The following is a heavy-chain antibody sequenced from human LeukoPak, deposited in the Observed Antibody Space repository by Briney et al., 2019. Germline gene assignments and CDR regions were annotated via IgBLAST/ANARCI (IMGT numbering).Heavy chain of an antibody. CDR3: ARGGSGSYFYYFDY. D-gene: IGHD1-26*01. CDR2: INAGNGNT. V-gene: IGHV1-3*03. CDR1: GYTSTSYA. J-gene: IGHJ4*02. Sequence: ASVKVSCKASGYTSTSYAMHWVRQAPGQRLEWMGWINAGNGNTKYSQEFQGRVSITWDTSASTAYMELSSLRSEDMAVYYCARGGSGSYFYYFDYWGQGTLVTVSS.